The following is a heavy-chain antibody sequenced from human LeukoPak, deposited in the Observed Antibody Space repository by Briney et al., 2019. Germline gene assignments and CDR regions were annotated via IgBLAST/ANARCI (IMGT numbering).Heavy chain of an antibody. CDR1: RLSFKNAW. Sequence: TGGSLRLSCAVSRLSFKNAWMSWVRQAPGKGLEWVSFIYSDNTHYSDSVKGRFTISRDNSKNTLYLQMNSLRAEDTAVYYCARDRSLWAVAGTGDWFDPWGQGTLVTVSS. CDR3: ARDRSLWAVAGTGDWFDP. CDR2: IYSDNT. V-gene: IGHV3-53*01. D-gene: IGHD6-19*01. J-gene: IGHJ5*02.